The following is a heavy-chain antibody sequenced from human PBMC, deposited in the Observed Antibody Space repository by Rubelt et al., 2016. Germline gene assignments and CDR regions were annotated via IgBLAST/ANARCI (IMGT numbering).Heavy chain of an antibody. CDR1: GGAISSGFYY. V-gene: IGHV3-7*01. CDR2: IKQGGSEK. CDR3: VREGTNRGCFEF. Sequence: QLQESGPGLVKPSETLSLTCTVSGGAISSGFYYWAWIRQPPGKGLEWVANIKQGGSEKYYVDSVKGRFTISRDNARNLLNRQMNSLGVEDTAVYHCVREGTNRGCFEFWGLGTMVTVSS. J-gene: IGHJ3*01.